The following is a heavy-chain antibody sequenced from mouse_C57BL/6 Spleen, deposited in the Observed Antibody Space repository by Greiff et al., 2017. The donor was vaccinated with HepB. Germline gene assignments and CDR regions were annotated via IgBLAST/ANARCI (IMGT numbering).Heavy chain of an antibody. V-gene: IGHV5-4*01. CDR3: ARDGGLRPSLYFDV. J-gene: IGHJ1*03. D-gene: IGHD2-2*01. Sequence: EVKLVESGGGLVKPGGSLKLSCAASGFTFSSYAMSWVRQTPEKRLEWVATISDGGSYTYYPDNVKGRFTISRDNAKNNLYLQMSHLKSEDTAMYYCARDGGLRPSLYFDVWGTGTTVTVSS. CDR2: ISDGGSYT. CDR1: GFTFSSYA.